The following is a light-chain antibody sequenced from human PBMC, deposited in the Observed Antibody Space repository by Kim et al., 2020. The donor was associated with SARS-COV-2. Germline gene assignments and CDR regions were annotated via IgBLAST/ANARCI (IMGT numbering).Light chain of an antibody. Sequence: GQSSTITCTGTISDVGGYNYVSWYQQHPGTAPQLMIYELSNRPSGVSNRFSGSKSGNTASLTISGLQAEDEADYYCSSYSSSGTVIFGGGTQLTVL. V-gene: IGLV2-14*03. CDR3: SSYSSSGTVI. CDR2: ELS. J-gene: IGLJ2*01. CDR1: ISDVGGYNY.